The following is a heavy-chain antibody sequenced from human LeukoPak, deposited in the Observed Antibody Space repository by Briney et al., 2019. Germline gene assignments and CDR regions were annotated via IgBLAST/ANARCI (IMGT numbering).Heavy chain of an antibody. CDR3: ARLPEFHTGYSFYYMDV. V-gene: IGHV4-39*01. J-gene: IGHJ6*03. Sequence: SETLSLTCTVSGGSISSSSYYWGWIRQPPGKGLEWIGSISYSGSTYYNPSLKSRVTISVDTSKNQFSLKLSSVTAADTAVYYCARLPEFHTGYSFYYMDVWGKGTTVTISS. D-gene: IGHD1-14*01. CDR1: GGSISSSSYY. CDR2: ISYSGST.